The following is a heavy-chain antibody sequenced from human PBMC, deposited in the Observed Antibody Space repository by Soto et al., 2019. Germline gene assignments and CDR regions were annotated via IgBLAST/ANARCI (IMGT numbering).Heavy chain of an antibody. CDR1: GDSMATGGHY. CDR2: VYYSGAT. J-gene: IGHJ4*02. V-gene: IGHV4-31*03. Sequence: SETLSLTCTVSGDSMATGGHYYNWIRQVPGKGLEWIGYVYYSGATHYTPSLRARATISRDTSKNQFSLRLISVTAADTALYYCARGKDLQPTVWGFWGQGIQVTVSS. CDR3: ARGKDLQPTVWGF. D-gene: IGHD3-16*01.